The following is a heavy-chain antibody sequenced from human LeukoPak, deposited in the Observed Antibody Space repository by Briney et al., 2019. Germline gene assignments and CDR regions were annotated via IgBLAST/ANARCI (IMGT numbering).Heavy chain of an antibody. CDR3: ARARQYYYGSGYYYGMDV. V-gene: IGHV3-66*01. CDR2: IYSGGST. D-gene: IGHD3-10*01. CDR1: GFTVSSNY. J-gene: IGHJ6*02. Sequence: PGGSLRLSCAASGFTVSSNYMSWVRQAPGKGLEWVSVIYSGGSTYYADSVKGRFTISRDNSKNTLYLQMNSLRAEDTAVYYCARARQYYYGSGYYYGMDVWGQGTTVTVSS.